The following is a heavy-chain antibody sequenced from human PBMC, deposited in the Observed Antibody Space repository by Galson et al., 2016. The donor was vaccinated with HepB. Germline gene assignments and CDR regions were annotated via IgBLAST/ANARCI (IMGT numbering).Heavy chain of an antibody. CDR3: ALTGGAY. Sequence: SLRLSCAASGFIFRQSWMSWVRQAPGKGLEWVANINPEGSDDYYVDSVKGRFTISRDNAKNSLFLQMNSLRADDTALYYCALTGGAYWGQGALVTVPS. CDR2: INPEGSDD. D-gene: IGHD4/OR15-4a*01. J-gene: IGHJ4*02. V-gene: IGHV3-7*01. CDR1: GFIFRQSW.